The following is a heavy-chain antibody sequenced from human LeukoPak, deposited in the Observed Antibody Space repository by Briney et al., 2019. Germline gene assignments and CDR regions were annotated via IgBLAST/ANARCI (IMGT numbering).Heavy chain of an antibody. CDR2: IYTSGTT. Sequence: SETLSLTCTVSGGSITTFFWSWIRQPAGKGLEWIGRIYTSGTTNYNPSLKSRVTMSVDTSKNQFSLNLTSVTAADTAVYYCARRAYSSSWYQGPYFFDYWGQGTLVTVSS. CDR3: ARRAYSSSWYQGPYFFDY. J-gene: IGHJ4*02. V-gene: IGHV4-4*07. CDR1: GGSITTFF. D-gene: IGHD6-13*01.